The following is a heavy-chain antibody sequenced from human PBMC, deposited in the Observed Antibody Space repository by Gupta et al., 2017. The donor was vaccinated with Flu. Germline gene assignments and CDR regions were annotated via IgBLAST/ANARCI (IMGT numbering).Heavy chain of an antibody. D-gene: IGHD4-17*01. Sequence: QVTLRESGPALVKPTQTLTLTCTFPGFSLSTSGMCVSWIRQPPGKALEWLALIDWDDDKYYSTSLKTRLTISKDTSKNQVVLTMTNMDPVDTATYYGARIPPYYGGNYFDYWGQGTLVTVSS. J-gene: IGHJ4*02. CDR1: GFSLSTSGMC. CDR2: IDWDDDK. V-gene: IGHV2-70*01. CDR3: ARIPPYYGGNYFDY.